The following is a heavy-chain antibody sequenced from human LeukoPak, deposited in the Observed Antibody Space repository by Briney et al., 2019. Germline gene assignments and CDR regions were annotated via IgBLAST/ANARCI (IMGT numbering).Heavy chain of an antibody. D-gene: IGHD6-19*01. CDR2: IDPSDSYT. J-gene: IGHJ4*02. CDR1: GYSFTTYW. V-gene: IGHV5-10-1*01. CDR3: TRQISGWPLDF. Sequence: GESLRISCKGSGYSFTTYWITWVRQMPGKGLEWMGRIDPSDSYTNYSPSFQGHFTISADKSISTAYLQWSSLKAPDTAMYYCTRQISGWPLDFWGQGTLVTVSS.